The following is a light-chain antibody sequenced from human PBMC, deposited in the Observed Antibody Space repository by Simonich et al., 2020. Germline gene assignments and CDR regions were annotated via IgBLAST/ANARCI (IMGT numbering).Light chain of an antibody. CDR2: EDN. Sequence: NFMLTQPHSVSESPGKTVTISFTRSSGSIASNYVQWNQQRPGSSPTTGIYEDNQRPSGVPDRFSGSIDSSSNSASLTISGLKTEDEADYYCQSYDSSNVVFGGGTKLTVL. CDR3: QSYDSSNVV. V-gene: IGLV6-57*01. J-gene: IGLJ2*01. CDR1: SGSIASNY.